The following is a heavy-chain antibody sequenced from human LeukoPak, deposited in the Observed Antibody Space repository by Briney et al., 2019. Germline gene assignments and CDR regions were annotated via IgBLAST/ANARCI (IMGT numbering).Heavy chain of an antibody. V-gene: IGHV1-69*13. J-gene: IGHJ5*02. Sequence: GASAKVSCKASGGTFSSYAISWVRQAPGQGLEWMGGIIPIFGTANYAQKFQGRVTITADESTSTAYMELSSLRSEDTAVYYCARDKGATVSWFDPWGQGTLVTVSS. CDR1: GGTFSSYA. CDR3: ARDKGATVSWFDP. CDR2: IIPIFGTA. D-gene: IGHD1-26*01.